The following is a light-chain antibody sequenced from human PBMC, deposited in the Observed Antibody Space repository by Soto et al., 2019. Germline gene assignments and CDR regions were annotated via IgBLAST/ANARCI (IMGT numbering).Light chain of an antibody. V-gene: IGLV1-44*01. Sequence: QSVLTQPPSASGTPGQRVTISCSGSSSNIGSNTVNWYQQLPGTAPQLLIYSNNQRPSGVPDRFSGSKSGTSASLAISGLQSEDEADYYCAAWYDSLNGVVFGGCTQLTVL. CDR2: SNN. CDR3: AAWYDSLNGVV. CDR1: SSNIGSNT. J-gene: IGLJ2*01.